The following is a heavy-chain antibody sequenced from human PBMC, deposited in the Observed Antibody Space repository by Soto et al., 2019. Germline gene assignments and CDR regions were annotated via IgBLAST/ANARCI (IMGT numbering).Heavy chain of an antibody. J-gene: IGHJ4*02. Sequence: EVQLVESGGGLVKPGGSLRLSCAASGFTFKLYTMHWVRQAPGKGLEWVSFCTPSSSSISYSDSVERRFTISRDNARNSLYLQIHNLRAEDTAVYYCARDAASSLDHWGQGTLVTVSS. CDR3: ARDAASSLDH. CDR2: CTPSSSSI. V-gene: IGHV3-21*01. D-gene: IGHD6-13*01. CDR1: GFTFKLYT.